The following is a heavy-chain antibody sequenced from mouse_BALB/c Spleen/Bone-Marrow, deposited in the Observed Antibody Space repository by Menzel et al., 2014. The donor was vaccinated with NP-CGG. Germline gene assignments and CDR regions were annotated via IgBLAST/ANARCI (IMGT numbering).Heavy chain of an antibody. V-gene: IGHV1S56*01. CDR3: ARGGGMDY. Sequence: VQLQQSGPELVKLGASVKMSCKASGYTFTSYYIHWVKQRPGQGLEWIGWIYPGDGSTKYNEKFKGKTTLTADKSSSTAYMLLSSLTSEDSAIYFCARGGGMDYWGQGTSVTVSS. CDR1: GYTFTSYY. J-gene: IGHJ4*01. CDR2: IYPGDGST.